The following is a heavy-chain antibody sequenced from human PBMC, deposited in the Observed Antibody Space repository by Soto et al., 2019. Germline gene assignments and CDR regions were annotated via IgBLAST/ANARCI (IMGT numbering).Heavy chain of an antibody. J-gene: IGHJ4*02. CDR1: GGTFSSYA. CDR3: ARESKTNYDILTGPLWY. Sequence: GASVKVSCKASGGTFSSYAISWVRQAPGQGLEWMGGIIPIFGTANYAQKFQGRVTITADKSTSTAYMELSSLRSEDTAVYYCARESKTNYDILTGPLWYWGQGTLVTVSS. CDR2: IIPIFGTA. D-gene: IGHD3-9*01. V-gene: IGHV1-69*06.